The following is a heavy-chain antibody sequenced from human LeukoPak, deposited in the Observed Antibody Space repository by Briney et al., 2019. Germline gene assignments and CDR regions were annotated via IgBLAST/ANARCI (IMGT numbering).Heavy chain of an antibody. CDR3: TLYYYDSSGFPDAFDI. D-gene: IGHD3-22*01. V-gene: IGHV3-73*01. CDR2: IRSKANSYAT. J-gene: IGHJ3*02. Sequence: GGSLRLSCAASGFTFSGSAMHWVRQASGKGLEWVGRIRSKANSYATAYAASVKGRFTISRDDSKNTAYLQMNSLKTEDTAVYYCTLYYYDSSGFPDAFDIWGQGTMVTVSS. CDR1: GFTFSGSA.